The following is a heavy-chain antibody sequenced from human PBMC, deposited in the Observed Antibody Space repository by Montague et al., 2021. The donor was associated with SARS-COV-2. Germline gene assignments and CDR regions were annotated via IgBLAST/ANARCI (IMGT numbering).Heavy chain of an antibody. J-gene: IGHJ3*02. D-gene: IGHD1-14*01. CDR3: ARQPPYHTGAFDI. CDR2: IYFSGHS. CDR1: GGSISNTHYY. Sequence: SETLSLTCTVSGGSISNTHYYCAWIRQPPGKGLEWIGGIYFSGHSYYNPSLKNRASISLDTSKNQYYLKLTSVAAADTAVYYCARQPPYHTGAFDIWGQGTLVTVSS. V-gene: IGHV4-39*01.